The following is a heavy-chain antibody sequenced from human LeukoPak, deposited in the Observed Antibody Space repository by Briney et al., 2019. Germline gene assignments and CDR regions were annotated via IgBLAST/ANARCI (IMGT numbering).Heavy chain of an antibody. Sequence: KPGGSLRLSCAASGFTFSNAWMSWVRQAPGKGLEWIGSIYHSGSTYYNPSLKSRVTISVDTSKNQFSLKLSSVTAADTAVYYCARGDYSPTWNYYIDVWGKGTTVTVSS. CDR1: GFTFSNAW. V-gene: IGHV4-38-2*01. J-gene: IGHJ6*03. D-gene: IGHD2-15*01. CDR3: ARGDYSPTWNYYIDV. CDR2: IYHSGST.